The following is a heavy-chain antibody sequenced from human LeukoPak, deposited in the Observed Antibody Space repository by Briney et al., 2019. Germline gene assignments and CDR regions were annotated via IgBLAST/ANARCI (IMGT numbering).Heavy chain of an antibody. CDR2: VSDSGGST. J-gene: IGHJ6*02. Sequence: GGSLRLSCAASGFTFSSYAMSWVRQAPGKGLEWVSAVSDSGGSTYYADSVKGRFTISRDNSKNTLYLQMNSLRAVDTAVYYCAKGLLVCSWTHYGMDVWGQGTTVTVSS. D-gene: IGHD6-13*01. CDR1: GFTFSSYA. CDR3: AKGLLVCSWTHYGMDV. V-gene: IGHV3-23*01.